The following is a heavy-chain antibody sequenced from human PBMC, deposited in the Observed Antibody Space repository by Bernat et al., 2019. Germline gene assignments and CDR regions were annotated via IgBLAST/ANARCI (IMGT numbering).Heavy chain of an antibody. Sequence: EVQLVESGGGLVQPGGSLRLSCAASGFTFRSYGMSWVRQTPGRGLEWVSAISDTVSSTYYADSVKGRFTSSRDNSKNPLFLQMNSLRAEDTAVYYCAKDSPVLTIWGQGTMVTVSS. CDR1: GFTFRSYG. CDR2: ISDTVSST. D-gene: IGHD2-8*01. V-gene: IGHV3-23*04. J-gene: IGHJ3*02. CDR3: AKDSPVLTI.